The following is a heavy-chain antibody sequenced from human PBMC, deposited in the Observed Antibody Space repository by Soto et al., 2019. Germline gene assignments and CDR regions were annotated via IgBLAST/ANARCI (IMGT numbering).Heavy chain of an antibody. J-gene: IGHJ4*02. CDR3: ARESEDLTSNFDY. CDR1: GFTFTGYS. CDR2: ISSTTNYI. V-gene: IGHV3-21*06. Sequence: KPGGSLRLSCAASGFTFTGYSMNWVRQAPGKGLEWVSSISSTTNYIYYGDSMKGRFTISRDNAKNSLYLEMNSLRAEDTAVYYCARESEDLTSNFDYWGQGTLVTVSS.